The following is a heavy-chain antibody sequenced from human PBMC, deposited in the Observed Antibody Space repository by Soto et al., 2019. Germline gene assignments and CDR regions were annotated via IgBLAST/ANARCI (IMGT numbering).Heavy chain of an antibody. CDR3: AKNSKGYSGSYFDH. D-gene: IGHD5-12*01. J-gene: IGHJ4*02. CDR1: GFTFSSYS. CDR2: ISSSSSTI. V-gene: IGHV3-48*01. Sequence: PGGSLRLSCAASGFTFSSYSMNWVRQASGKGLEWVSYISSSSSTINYAEPVKGRFTISRDNAKNSLYLQISDLRGEDTAVYYCAKNSKGYSGSYFDHWGQGIPVTVSS.